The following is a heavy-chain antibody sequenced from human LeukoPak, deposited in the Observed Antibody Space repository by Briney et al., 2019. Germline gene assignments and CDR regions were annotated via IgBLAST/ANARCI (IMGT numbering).Heavy chain of an antibody. CDR3: ARGTYYYDSSGYSLFDY. J-gene: IGHJ4*02. CDR2: ISAYNGNT. D-gene: IGHD3-22*01. Sequence: ASVKVSCKASGYTFTSYGISWVRQAPGQGLEWMGWISAYNGNTNYAQKFQGRVTITADESTSTAYMELSSLRSEDTAVYYCARGTYYYDSSGYSLFDYWGQGTLVTVSS. V-gene: IGHV1-18*01. CDR1: GYTFTSYG.